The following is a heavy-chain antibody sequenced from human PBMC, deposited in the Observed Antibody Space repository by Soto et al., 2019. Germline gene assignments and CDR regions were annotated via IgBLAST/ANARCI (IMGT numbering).Heavy chain of an antibody. Sequence: QVQLVESGGGVVQPGRSLRLSCAASGFTFSSYAMHWVRQAPGKGLEWVAVISYDGSNKYYADSVKGRFTISRDNSKNTLYLQMNSLRAEDTAVYYCARGSTWIQLWFGSYYYYGMDVWGQGTTVTVSS. J-gene: IGHJ6*02. CDR2: ISYDGSNK. CDR3: ARGSTWIQLWFGSYYYYGMDV. V-gene: IGHV3-30-3*01. D-gene: IGHD5-18*01. CDR1: GFTFSSYA.